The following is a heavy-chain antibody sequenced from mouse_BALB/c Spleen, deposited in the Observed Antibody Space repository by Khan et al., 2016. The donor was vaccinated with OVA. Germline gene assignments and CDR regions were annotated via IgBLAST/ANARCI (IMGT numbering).Heavy chain of an antibody. J-gene: IGHJ4*01. D-gene: IGHD2-10*02. CDR3: AKRVWSYYLALDY. CDR1: GFSLTDYG. V-gene: IGHV2-6-5*01. Sequence: QVQLKESGPGLVAPSQNLSITCTVSGFSLTDYGVSWIRQPPGKGLEWLGVIWGGGTTYYNSALKSRLSISKDNSKSQGFLKMNSLQTDDTAMYYCAKRVWSYYLALDYGGQGTSVTVSS. CDR2: IWGGGTT.